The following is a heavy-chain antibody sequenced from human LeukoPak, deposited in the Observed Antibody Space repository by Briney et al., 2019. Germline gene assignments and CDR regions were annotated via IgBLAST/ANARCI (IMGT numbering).Heavy chain of an antibody. V-gene: IGHV3-53*01. CDR1: GFTVSSNY. J-gene: IGHJ6*02. CDR2: IYSGGST. D-gene: IGHD1-14*01. CDR3: ARHMTRTGYGMDV. Sequence: GGSLRLSCAASGFTVSSNYMSWVRQAPGKGLEWVSVIYSGGSTYYADSVKGRFTISRDNSKNTLYLQMNSLRAEDTAVYYCARHMTRTGYGMDVWGRGTTVTVSS.